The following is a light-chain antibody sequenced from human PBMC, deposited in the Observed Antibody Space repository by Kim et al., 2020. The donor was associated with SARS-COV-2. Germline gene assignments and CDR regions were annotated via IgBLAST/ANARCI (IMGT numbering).Light chain of an antibody. CDR1: QSVSSSY. V-gene: IGKV3-20*01. CDR3: QQYGSSPPMYT. CDR2: GAS. J-gene: IGKJ2*01. Sequence: PGERATLSCRASQSVSSSYLAWYQQKPGQAPRLLIYGASSRATGIPDRFSGSGSGTDFTLTISRLEPEDFAVYYCQQYGSSPPMYTFGQGTKLEI.